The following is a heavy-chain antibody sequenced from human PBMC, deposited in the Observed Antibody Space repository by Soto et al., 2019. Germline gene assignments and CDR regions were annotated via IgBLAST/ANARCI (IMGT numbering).Heavy chain of an antibody. D-gene: IGHD5-12*01. CDR3: ARGDSGYEPAFDY. V-gene: IGHV4-30-4*01. J-gene: IGHJ4*02. CDR2: IYYSGST. CDR1: GGSITSGDYY. Sequence: QVQLQESGPGLVKPSQTLSLTCTVSGGSITSGDYYWSWIRQPPGKGLEWIGYIYYSGSTYYNPSLKRRVTISVDTSKNQFSLKLSSVTAADTAVYYCARGDSGYEPAFDYWGQGTLVTVSS.